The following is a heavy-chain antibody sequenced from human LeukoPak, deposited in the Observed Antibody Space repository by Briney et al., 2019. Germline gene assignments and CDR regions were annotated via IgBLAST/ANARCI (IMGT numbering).Heavy chain of an antibody. D-gene: IGHD3-16*02. Sequence: ASVKVSCKASGYTFTGYYMHWVRQAPGQGLEWMGWINPNSGGTNYAQKLQGRVTMTTDTSTSTAYMELRSLRSDDTAAYYCARDSYDYVWGSYRFPADYWGQGTLVTVSS. CDR1: GYTFTGYY. CDR3: ARDSYDYVWGSYRFPADY. V-gene: IGHV1-2*02. J-gene: IGHJ4*02. CDR2: INPNSGGT.